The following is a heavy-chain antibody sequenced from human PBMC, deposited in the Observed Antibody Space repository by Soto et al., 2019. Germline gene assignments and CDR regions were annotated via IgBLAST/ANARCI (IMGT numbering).Heavy chain of an antibody. CDR1: GDSVSGGYY. J-gene: IGHJ6*02. V-gene: IGHV4-31*03. Sequence: QVQLQESGPGLVKPSQTLSLTCTVSGDSVSGGYYWSWVRQRPRKGLEWIGYVSPIGTPYYSPSLNGRVSISIDTSKNQLSLEVRSVTAADTAVYYCARDRGSYGMDVWGQGTTVTVSS. CDR2: VSPIGTP. CDR3: ARDRGSYGMDV.